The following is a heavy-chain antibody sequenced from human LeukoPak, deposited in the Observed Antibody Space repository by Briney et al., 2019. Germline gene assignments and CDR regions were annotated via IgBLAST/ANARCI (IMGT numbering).Heavy chain of an antibody. D-gene: IGHD2-15*01. CDR3: ARDHCSGGSYYDDAFDI. Sequence: ASVKVSCKASGYTFTSYAMHWVRQAPGQRLEWMGWINAGNGNTKYSQKFQGRVTITRDTSASTAYMELSSLRSEDTAVYYCARDHCSGGSYYDDAFDIWGQGTMVTVSS. J-gene: IGHJ3*02. CDR1: GYTFTSYA. CDR2: INAGNGNT. V-gene: IGHV1-3*01.